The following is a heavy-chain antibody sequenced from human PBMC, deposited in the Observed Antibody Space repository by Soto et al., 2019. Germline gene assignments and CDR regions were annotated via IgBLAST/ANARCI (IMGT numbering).Heavy chain of an antibody. D-gene: IGHD6-19*01. V-gene: IGHV3-23*01. CDR2: ISGSGDNT. J-gene: IGHJ4*02. CDR1: GFTFSSFA. Sequence: GGSLRLSCAASGFTFSSFAMSWVRQAPGKGLEWVSTISGSGDNTYYADSMKGRFTISRDNSKNTLYLQMNSLRAEDTAVYYCANLKYASGWYFDCWGQGTLVTVSS. CDR3: ANLKYASGWYFDC.